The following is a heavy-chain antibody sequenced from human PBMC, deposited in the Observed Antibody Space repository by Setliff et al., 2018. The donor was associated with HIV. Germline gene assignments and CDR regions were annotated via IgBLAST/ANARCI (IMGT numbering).Heavy chain of an antibody. V-gene: IGHV1-18*01. J-gene: IGHJ3*02. CDR3: ARLASGGWPLEVFDI. Sequence: ASVKVSCKASGSTFTHYAISWVRRAPGQGLEYLGWISAYNGNTNYAQKVQGRITMTTDASTSTVDMELRSLTSDDTAVYYCARLASGGWPLEVFDIWGQGTMVTVSS. CDR2: ISAYNGNT. CDR1: GSTFTHYA. D-gene: IGHD2-15*01.